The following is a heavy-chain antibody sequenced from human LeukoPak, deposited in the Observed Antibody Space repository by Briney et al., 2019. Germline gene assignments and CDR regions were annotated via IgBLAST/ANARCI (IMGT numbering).Heavy chain of an antibody. V-gene: IGHV5-51*01. CDR2: IYPGDSDT. CDR3: ARLPPDCGGDCSSAYSYMDV. D-gene: IGHD2-21*01. CDR1: GYSFTSYW. Sequence: PGESLKISCKGSGYSFTSYWIGWVRQMPGKGLEWMGIIYPGDSDTTYSPSFQGQVTISADKSIRTAYLQWSSLKASDTAIYYCARLPPDCGGDCSSAYSYMDVWGKGTTVTVSS. J-gene: IGHJ6*03.